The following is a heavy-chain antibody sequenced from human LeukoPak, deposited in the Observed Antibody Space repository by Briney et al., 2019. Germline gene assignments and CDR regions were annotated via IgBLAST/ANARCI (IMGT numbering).Heavy chain of an antibody. CDR1: GGSFSSSSYS. V-gene: IGHV4-39*01. CDR2: IYYSGST. Sequence: SETLSLTCTVPGGSFSSSSYSWGWIRQPPGKGLEWIGSIYYSGSTYYNPSLKSRVTISVGTSKNQFSLKLSSVTAADTAVYYCARSDCSSTSCYAFDIWGQGTMVTVSS. J-gene: IGHJ3*02. CDR3: ARSDCSSTSCYAFDI. D-gene: IGHD2-2*01.